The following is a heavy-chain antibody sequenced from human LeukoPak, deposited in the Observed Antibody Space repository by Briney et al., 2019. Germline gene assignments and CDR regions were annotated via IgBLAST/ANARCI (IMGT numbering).Heavy chain of an antibody. D-gene: IGHD1-26*01. CDR2: IDSSGGGI. V-gene: IGHV3-23*01. Sequence: AGGSLRLSCAASGFTFSNYAMTWVRQAPGKGLEWVAVIDSSGGGIYYADSVKGRFTISRDNSKNTLYLQMNSLRAEDTAVFYCGKYSGLGSRYFDYWGQGTLVTVSS. CDR1: GFTFSNYA. J-gene: IGHJ4*02. CDR3: GKYSGLGSRYFDY.